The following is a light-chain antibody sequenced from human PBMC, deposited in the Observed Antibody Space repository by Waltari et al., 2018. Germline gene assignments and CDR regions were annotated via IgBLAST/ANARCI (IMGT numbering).Light chain of an antibody. CDR2: AAS. Sequence: DIQMTRSPSSLSASVGDRVTITCRASKSTSIYLNWFQQKPRKAPTVLIYAASRLQSLVPSRFSGSVSGTDFTLTISSLQPEDFATYYCQQSYIAPVTFGQGTKVEIK. V-gene: IGKV1-39*01. J-gene: IGKJ1*01. CDR3: QQSYIAPVT. CDR1: KSTSIY.